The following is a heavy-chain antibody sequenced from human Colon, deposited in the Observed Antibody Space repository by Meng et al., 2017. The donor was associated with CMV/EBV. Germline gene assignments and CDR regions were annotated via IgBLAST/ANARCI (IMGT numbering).Heavy chain of an antibody. CDR3: ARYISGFYTHIDH. CDR2: IYHNGNR. J-gene: IGHJ4*02. Sequence: SETLSLTCTVSGDSISSGDYYWTWIRQFPGKGLEWIGYIYHNGNRNPNPSLRSRLSLSVDTSKNQFSLELTSVTAADTAVYYCARYISGFYTHIDHWGQGTLVIVSS. CDR1: GDSISSGDYY. D-gene: IGHD3-3*01. V-gene: IGHV4-30-4*01.